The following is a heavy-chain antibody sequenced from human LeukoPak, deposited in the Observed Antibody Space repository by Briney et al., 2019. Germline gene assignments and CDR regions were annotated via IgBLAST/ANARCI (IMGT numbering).Heavy chain of an antibody. CDR3: AKAPVTTCRGGFCYPFDY. CDR1: GFTFSSYA. D-gene: IGHD2-15*01. Sequence: GGSLRLSCAASGFTFSSYAMSWVRQAPGKGLEWVSAISDTGNTYHADSVKGRFTISRESSKNKLFLQMNRLRPEDAAVYYCAKAPVTTCRGGFCYPFDYWGLGTLVTVSS. V-gene: IGHV3-23*01. J-gene: IGHJ4*02. CDR2: ISDTGNT.